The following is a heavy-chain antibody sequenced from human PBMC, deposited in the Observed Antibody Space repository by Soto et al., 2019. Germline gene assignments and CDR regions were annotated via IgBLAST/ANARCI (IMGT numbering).Heavy chain of an antibody. Sequence: QVQLVQSGVEVKKPGASVKVSCKASGYTFTTYGISWVRQAPEQELEWMGWISPYDGDTNYADTLQGRVTLTTDTSTTTAYMELRSLRSDDTAMYYCARDHGGSYQADSFDPWGQGTLVIVSS. CDR3: ARDHGGSYQADSFDP. CDR1: GYTFTTYG. CDR2: ISPYDGDT. V-gene: IGHV1-18*01. D-gene: IGHD1-26*01. J-gene: IGHJ5*02.